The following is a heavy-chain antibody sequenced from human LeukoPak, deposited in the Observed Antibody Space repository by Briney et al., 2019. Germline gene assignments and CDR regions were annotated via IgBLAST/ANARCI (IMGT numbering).Heavy chain of an antibody. J-gene: IGHJ3*02. CDR1: GYTFTSYA. Sequence: ASVKVSCKASGYTFTSYAMNWVRQAPGQGLEWMGWINTNTGNPTYAQGFTGRFVFSLDTSVSTAYLQISSLKAEDTAVYYCARGGGYSYGYGSAFNAFDIWGQGTMVTVSS. CDR2: INTNTGNP. D-gene: IGHD5-18*01. V-gene: IGHV7-4-1*02. CDR3: ARGGGYSYGYGSAFNAFDI.